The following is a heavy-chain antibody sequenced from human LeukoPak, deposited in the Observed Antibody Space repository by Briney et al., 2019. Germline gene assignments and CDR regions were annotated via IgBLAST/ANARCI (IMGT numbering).Heavy chain of an antibody. CDR2: ISYDGSNK. J-gene: IGHJ6*02. V-gene: IGHV3-30-3*01. D-gene: IGHD3-9*01. CDR1: GFTFSSYA. Sequence: GGSLRLSCAASGFTFSSYAMHWVRQAPGKGLEWVAVISYDGSNKYYADSVKGRFTISRDNSKNTLYLQMNSLRAEDTAVYYCARDNYDILTGYYISGMDVWGQGTTVTVSS. CDR3: ARDNYDILTGYYISGMDV.